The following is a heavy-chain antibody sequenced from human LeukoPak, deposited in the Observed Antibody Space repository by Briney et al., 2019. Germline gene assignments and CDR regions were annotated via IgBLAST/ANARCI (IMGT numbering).Heavy chain of an antibody. D-gene: IGHD1-20*01. J-gene: IGHJ4*02. CDR2: ISTSSTYI. V-gene: IGHV3-21*01. CDR1: GFTFSSYS. CDR3: ARDPPFIIGTAFFDY. Sequence: PGGSLRLSCAASGFTFSSYSMNWVRQAPGKGLEWVSSISTSSTYIYYADSVKGRFTISRDNAKNSLYLQMNSLRAEDTAVYYCARDPPFIIGTAFFDYWGQGTLVTVSS.